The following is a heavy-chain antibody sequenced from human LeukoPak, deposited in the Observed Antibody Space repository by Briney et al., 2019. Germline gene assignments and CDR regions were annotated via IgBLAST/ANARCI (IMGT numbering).Heavy chain of an antibody. D-gene: IGHD2-2*01. J-gene: IGHJ6*02. CDR2: IYPGDSDT. Sequence: GESLKISCKGSGYSFTSYWIGWVRQVPGKGLEWMGIIYPGDSDTTYSPSFQGQVTISADKSISTAYLQWSSLKASDTAMYYCARRDGYCGSTSCYADYYYGMDVWGQGTTVTVSS. CDR1: GYSFTSYW. CDR3: ARRDGYCGSTSCYADYYYGMDV. V-gene: IGHV5-51*01.